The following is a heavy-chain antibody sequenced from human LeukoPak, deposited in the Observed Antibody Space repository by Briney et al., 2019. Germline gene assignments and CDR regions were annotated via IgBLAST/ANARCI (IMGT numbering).Heavy chain of an antibody. CDR3: ASLSVGSYYYYGMDV. CDR1: GGTFSSYA. D-gene: IGHD1-26*01. Sequence: ASVKVSCKASGGTFSSYAISWVRQAPGQGLEWMGEIIPIFGTANYAQKFQGRVTITADESTSTAYMELSSLRSEDTAVYYCASLSVGSYYYYGMDVWGQGTTVTVSS. J-gene: IGHJ6*02. V-gene: IGHV1-69*13. CDR2: IIPIFGTA.